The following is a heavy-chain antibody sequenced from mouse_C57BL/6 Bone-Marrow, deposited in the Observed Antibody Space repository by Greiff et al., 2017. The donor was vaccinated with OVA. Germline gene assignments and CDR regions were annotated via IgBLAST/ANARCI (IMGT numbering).Heavy chain of an antibody. CDR1: GYTFTSYG. Sequence: QVQLKQSGAELARPGASVKLSCKASGYTFTSYGISWVKQRPGQGLEWIGEIYPRSGNNYYNEKFKGNATLTADKSSSTAYMELRSLAAEDSAVYFSASYYWTYWGQGTLVTVSA. D-gene: IGHD2-1*01. J-gene: IGHJ3*01. V-gene: IGHV1-81*01. CDR2: IYPRSGNN. CDR3: ASYYWTY.